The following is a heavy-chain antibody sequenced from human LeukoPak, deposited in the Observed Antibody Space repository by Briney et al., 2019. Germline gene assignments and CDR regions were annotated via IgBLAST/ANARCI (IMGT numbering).Heavy chain of an antibody. V-gene: IGHV3-66*01. CDR2: IYSGGST. Sequence: QPGGSLRLSCAASGFTVSSNYMSWVRQAPGKGLEWVSVIYSGGSTYYADSVKGRFTISRDNAKNSPYLQMNSLRAEDTAVYYCARNMTNFDYWGQGTLVTVSS. CDR3: ARNMTNFDY. J-gene: IGHJ4*02. CDR1: GFTVSSNY.